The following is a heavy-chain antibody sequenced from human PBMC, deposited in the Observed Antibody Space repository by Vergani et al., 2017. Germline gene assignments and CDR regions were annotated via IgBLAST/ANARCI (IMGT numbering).Heavy chain of an antibody. CDR1: GFTVSSNY. CDR3: ARTDIVATDLPTKYYYYGMDV. Sequence: EVQLLESGGGLVQPGGSLRLSCAASGFTVSSNYMSWVRQAPGKGLEWVSVIYSGGSTYYADSVKGRITISRDNSKNTLYLQMNSLRAEDTAVYYCARTDIVATDLPTKYYYYGMDVWGQGTTVTVSS. D-gene: IGHD5-12*01. CDR2: IYSGGST. J-gene: IGHJ6*02. V-gene: IGHV3-66*02.